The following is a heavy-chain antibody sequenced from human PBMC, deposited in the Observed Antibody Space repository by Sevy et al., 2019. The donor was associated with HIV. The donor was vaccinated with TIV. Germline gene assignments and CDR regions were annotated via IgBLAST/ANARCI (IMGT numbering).Heavy chain of an antibody. CDR2: VYSGGAT. V-gene: IGHV3-53*01. CDR3: ARVGYCRGGTYFSGFYYGMDV. J-gene: IGHJ6*02. D-gene: IGHD2-15*01. Sequence: GGSLRLSCAVSGFTLTNEFFSWVRQAPGKGLEWVAVVYSGGATYYADSVKGRFTISRDKSTITLSLQMKSLRAEETAVYYCARVGYCRGGTYFSGFYYGMDVWGQGTTVTVSS. CDR1: GFTLTNEF.